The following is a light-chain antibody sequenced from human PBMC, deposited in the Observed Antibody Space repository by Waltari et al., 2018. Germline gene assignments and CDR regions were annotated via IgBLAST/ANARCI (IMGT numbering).Light chain of an antibody. CDR3: QQSSASPYT. J-gene: IGKJ2*01. CDR1: QNIANY. Sequence: DIQMTQSPSFLSASVGDRVIITCRASQNIANYLNWYQQKPGTAPKLLILSPSKLQTGVPSRFSGSGSGRDFTLTISGLQVEDFAIFYCQQSSASPYTFGQGTKIEMK. V-gene: IGKV1-39*01. CDR2: SPS.